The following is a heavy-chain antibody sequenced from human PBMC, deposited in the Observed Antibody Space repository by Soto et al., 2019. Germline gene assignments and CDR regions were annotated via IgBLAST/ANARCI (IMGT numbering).Heavy chain of an antibody. CDR1: GFTFSSYG. CDR2: IWYDGSNK. V-gene: IGHV3-33*01. Sequence: GSLRLSCAASGFTFSSYGMHWVRQAPGKGLEWVAVIWYDGSNKYYADSVKGRFTISRDNSKNTLYLQMNSLRAEDTAVYYCARAPSEDTALDYWGQGTLVTVSS. CDR3: ARAPSEDTALDY. J-gene: IGHJ4*02. D-gene: IGHD5-18*01.